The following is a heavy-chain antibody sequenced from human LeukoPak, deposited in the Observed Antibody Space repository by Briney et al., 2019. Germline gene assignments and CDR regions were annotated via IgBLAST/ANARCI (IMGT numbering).Heavy chain of an antibody. J-gene: IGHJ3*02. Sequence: PSETLSLTCGVSGYSISRDYYWGWIRQPPGKGLEWIGSIYYSGSTYYNPSLKSRVTMSLDTSKNQFTLKLTSVTAADTAVYYCARYSDWGYAGTFDIWGQGTLVTVSS. V-gene: IGHV4-38-2*01. D-gene: IGHD6-13*01. CDR2: IYYSGST. CDR1: GYSISRDYY. CDR3: ARYSDWGYAGTFDI.